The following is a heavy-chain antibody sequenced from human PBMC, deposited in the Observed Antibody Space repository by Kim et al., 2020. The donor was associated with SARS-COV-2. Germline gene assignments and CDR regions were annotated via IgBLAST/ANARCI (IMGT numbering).Heavy chain of an antibody. J-gene: IGHJ3*02. CDR1: GGSISSSSYY. CDR3: ARSSSSWDVGAFDI. D-gene: IGHD6-13*01. Sequence: SETLSLTCTVSGGSISSSSYYWGWIRQPPGKGLEWIGSIYYSGSTYYNPSLKSRVTISVDTSKNQFSLKLSSVTAADTAVYYCARSSSSWDVGAFDIWGQGTMVTVSS. V-gene: IGHV4-39*01. CDR2: IYYSGST.